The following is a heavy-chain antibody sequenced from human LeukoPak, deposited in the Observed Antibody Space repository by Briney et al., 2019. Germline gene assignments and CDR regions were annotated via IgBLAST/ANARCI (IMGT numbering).Heavy chain of an antibody. V-gene: IGHV1-3*03. Sequence: ASVKVSCKASGYTFTTYAMHWVRQAPGQRLEWMGWINAGNGDTKYSQEFQGRVTITRDTSASTAYMELSRLRSEDMAVYYCARGPSHRLYYHDTSGYSHYGGFDYWGQGTLVTVSS. CDR1: GYTFTTYA. CDR3: ARGPSHRLYYHDTSGYSHYGGFDY. D-gene: IGHD3-22*01. J-gene: IGHJ4*02. CDR2: INAGNGDT.